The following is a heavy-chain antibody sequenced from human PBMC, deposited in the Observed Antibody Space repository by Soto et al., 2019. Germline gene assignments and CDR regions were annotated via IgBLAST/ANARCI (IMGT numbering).Heavy chain of an antibody. D-gene: IGHD6-6*01. CDR1: GGSIRTYY. V-gene: IGHV4-59*01. CDR3: ARDRAEGSSSTPAGGMDV. Sequence: ETLSLTCSVSGGSIRTYYWNWIRQPPGGGLEWIAYIHYSGVTNYSPSLRGRVSISIDRSNNEFSLKVSSVTAADTAVYYCARDRAEGSSSTPAGGMDVWGPGTTVTVSS. J-gene: IGHJ6*02. CDR2: IHYSGVT.